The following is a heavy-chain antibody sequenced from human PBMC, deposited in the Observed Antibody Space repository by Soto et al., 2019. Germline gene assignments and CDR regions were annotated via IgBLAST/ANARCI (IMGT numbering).Heavy chain of an antibody. D-gene: IGHD3-3*01. Sequence: QVQLVESGGGVVQPGRSLRLSCAASGFTFSSYAMHWVRQAPGKGLEWVAVISYDGSNKYYADSVKGRFTISRDNSKNTLDLQMNSLRAEDTAVYYCARGLSDVWSGYPFDYWGQGTLVTVSS. CDR1: GFTFSSYA. J-gene: IGHJ4*02. CDR3: ARGLSDVWSGYPFDY. V-gene: IGHV3-30-3*01. CDR2: ISYDGSNK.